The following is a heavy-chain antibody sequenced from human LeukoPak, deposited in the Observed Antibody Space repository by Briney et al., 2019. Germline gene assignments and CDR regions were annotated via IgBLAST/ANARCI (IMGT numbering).Heavy chain of an antibody. J-gene: IGHJ4*02. CDR3: ARDHVYGGADY. Sequence: GGSLRLSCAASGFTFSSYAIHWVRQAPGKGLEWVSLTSGDGITTYFADSVKGRFTIPRDNSKSSLFLQMNSLRTEDTALYYCARDHVYGGADYWGQGTLVTVSS. CDR1: GFTFSSYA. CDR2: TSGDGITT. V-gene: IGHV3-43*02. D-gene: IGHD5/OR15-5a*01.